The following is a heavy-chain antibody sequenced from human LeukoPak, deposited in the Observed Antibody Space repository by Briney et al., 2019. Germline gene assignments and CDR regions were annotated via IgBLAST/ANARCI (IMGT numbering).Heavy chain of an antibody. V-gene: IGHV1-8*01. CDR2: MNPNSGNT. D-gene: IGHD6-13*01. CDR3: ARVTPLYSSSWYVPSYYYGMDV. Sequence: ASVTVSCKASGYTFTSYDINWVRQATGQGLEWMGWMNPNSGNTGYAQKFQGRVTMTRNTSISTAYMELSSLRSEDTAVYYCARVTPLYSSSWYVPSYYYGMDVWGQGTTVTVSS. J-gene: IGHJ6*02. CDR1: GYTFTSYD.